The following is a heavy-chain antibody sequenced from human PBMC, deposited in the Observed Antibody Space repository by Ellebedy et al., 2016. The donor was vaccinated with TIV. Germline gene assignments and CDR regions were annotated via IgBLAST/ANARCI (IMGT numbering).Heavy chain of an antibody. CDR3: ARDLDKSSGWYGGAAY. V-gene: IGHV3-30-3*01. Sequence: PGGSLRLSCAASGFTFNSYAMHWVRQAPGKGLEWVAVISYDGSSKYYADSVKGRFTISRDNFMTTLYLEMNSLRAEDTAVYYCARDLDKSSGWYGGAAYWGQGTLVTVSS. J-gene: IGHJ4*02. CDR1: GFTFNSYA. CDR2: ISYDGSSK. D-gene: IGHD6-19*01.